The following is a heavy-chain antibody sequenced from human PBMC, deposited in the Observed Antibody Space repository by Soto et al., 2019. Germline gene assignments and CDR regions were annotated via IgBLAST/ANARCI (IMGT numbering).Heavy chain of an antibody. CDR1: GFTFSNAW. V-gene: IGHV3-15*01. CDR3: TTAEDTVTHGYLSDSFDI. Sequence: EVQLVESGGGLVKPGGSLRLSCAASGFTFSNAWMSWVRQAPGKGLEWVGRIKSKTDGGTTDYAAPVKGRFTISRDDSKNTLYLQMTSLKSEEPAVYYCTTAEDTVTHGYLSDSFDIWGQGTMVTVSS. D-gene: IGHD4-17*01. CDR2: IKSKTDGGTT. J-gene: IGHJ3*02.